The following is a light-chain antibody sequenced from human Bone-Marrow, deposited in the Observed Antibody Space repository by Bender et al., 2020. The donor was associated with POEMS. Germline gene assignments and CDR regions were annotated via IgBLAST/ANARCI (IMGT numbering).Light chain of an antibody. CDR3: ISYTRTSTLV. CDR2: DVT. J-gene: IGLJ3*02. CDR1: SSDVGAYNY. V-gene: IGLV2-14*03. Sequence: QSALTQPASVSGSPGQSITISCTGTSSDVGAYNYVSWYQQHPGKAPKLMIYDVTNRPSGVSNRFSGSKSGNTASLTISGLQPYDEADYHCISYTRTSTLVFGGGTKLTVL.